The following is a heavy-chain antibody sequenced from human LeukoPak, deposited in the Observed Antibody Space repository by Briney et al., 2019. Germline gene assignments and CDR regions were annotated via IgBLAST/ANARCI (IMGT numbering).Heavy chain of an antibody. J-gene: IGHJ4*02. V-gene: IGHV3-7*03. CDR1: GFTFSSYW. CDR2: VNQEGSKK. Sequence: PGGSLRLSCAASGFTFSSYWMSWVRQAPGTGLEWVANVNQEGSKKYYADSVKGRFTISRDNAKNSLSLQMNSLRAEDTAVYYCAKDDGSGWYQIDYWGQGTLVTISS. CDR3: AKDDGSGWYQIDY. D-gene: IGHD6-19*01.